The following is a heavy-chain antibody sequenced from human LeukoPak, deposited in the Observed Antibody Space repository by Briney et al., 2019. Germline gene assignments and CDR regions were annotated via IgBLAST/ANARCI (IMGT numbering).Heavy chain of an antibody. Sequence: PSETLSLTCGVYGRSFSGYHWTWIRLRPGKGLEWIGDIDHSGSTHYNPSLKGRVTISLDTSNSQFSLKLNSVTAADTAVYYCARGFPSSSRWFDPWGQGTLVTVSS. D-gene: IGHD6-6*01. V-gene: IGHV4-34*01. CDR2: IDHSGST. CDR1: GRSFSGYH. J-gene: IGHJ5*02. CDR3: ARGFPSSSRWFDP.